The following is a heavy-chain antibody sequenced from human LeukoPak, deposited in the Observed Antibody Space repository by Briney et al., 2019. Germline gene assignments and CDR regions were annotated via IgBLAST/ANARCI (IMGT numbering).Heavy chain of an antibody. D-gene: IGHD6-19*01. CDR2: ISGHSGDT. J-gene: IGHJ4*02. V-gene: IGHV1-18*01. CDR1: GYSFNTYG. CDR3: LRDASGWFLGVQEFHF. Sequence: GASVQVSCKTSGYSFNTYGITWVRQAPGQGLEWMGWISGHSGDTQYARKFQGRVTLTTDSSTTTAYMDLRALKSDDTAVYYCLRDASGWFLGVQEFHFWSQGTLVIVSS.